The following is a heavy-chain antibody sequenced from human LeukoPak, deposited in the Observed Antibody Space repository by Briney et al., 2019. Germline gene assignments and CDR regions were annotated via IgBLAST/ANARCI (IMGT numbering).Heavy chain of an antibody. CDR1: GGSISSSSYY. CDR2: IFYSGST. V-gene: IGHV4-39*01. Sequence: PLETLSLTCTVSGGSISSSSYYWGWIRQPPGKGLEWIGNIFYSGSTYYNASLKSRVTISVDTSKNQFSLKLRSVTAADTAVYYCAGLVVGTATIDCWGQGTLVTVSS. J-gene: IGHJ4*02. CDR3: AGLVVGTATIDC. D-gene: IGHD2-21*02.